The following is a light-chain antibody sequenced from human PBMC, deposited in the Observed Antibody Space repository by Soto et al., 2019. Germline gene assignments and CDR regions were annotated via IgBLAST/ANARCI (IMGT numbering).Light chain of an antibody. V-gene: IGKV1-39*01. CDR3: QQSYSTPIT. CDR2: VAS. CDR1: QTISSY. J-gene: IGKJ5*01. Sequence: QMTHSPSSLSASIVDIVTISFRASQTISSYLNWYQQKPGKAPKLLIYVASSLQGGVPSRFSGSGSGTDFTLTIGSLQPDDFATYYCQQSYSTPITFGQGTRLEIK.